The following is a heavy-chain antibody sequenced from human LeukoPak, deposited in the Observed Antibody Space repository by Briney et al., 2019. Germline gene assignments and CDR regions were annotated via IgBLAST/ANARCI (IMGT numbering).Heavy chain of an antibody. Sequence: GGSLRLSCAASGFTVSSNYMSWVRQAPGKGLEWVSVIYSGGSTYYADSVKGRFTISRDNSKNTLYLQMNSLRAEDTAVYYCARDITSYYDTSGYSYWGQGTLVTVSS. CDR2: IYSGGST. D-gene: IGHD3-22*01. CDR1: GFTVSSNY. J-gene: IGHJ4*02. V-gene: IGHV3-66*01. CDR3: ARDITSYYDTSGYSY.